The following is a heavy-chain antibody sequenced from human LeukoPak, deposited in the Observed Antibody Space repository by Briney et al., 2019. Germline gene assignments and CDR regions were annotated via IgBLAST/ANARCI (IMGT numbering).Heavy chain of an antibody. D-gene: IGHD3-10*01. CDR2: ISSSSSYI. CDR1: GFTFSSYS. V-gene: IGHV3-21*01. J-gene: IGHJ4*02. Sequence: GGSLRLSCGASGFTFSSYSMNWVRQAPGKELEGVSSISSSSSYIYYADSVKGRFTISRDNAKNSLYLQMNSLRAEDTAVYYCARVRGGSGSGSYYSADFDYWGQGTLVTVSS. CDR3: ARVRGGSGSGSYYSADFDY.